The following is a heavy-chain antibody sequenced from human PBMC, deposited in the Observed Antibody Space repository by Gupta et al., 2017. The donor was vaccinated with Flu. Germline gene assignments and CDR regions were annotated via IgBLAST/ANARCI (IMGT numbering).Heavy chain of an antibody. V-gene: IGHV1-69*01. CDR1: SNYT. D-gene: IGHD1-26*01. CDR3: ARDLGSGTYGWFDS. J-gene: IGHJ5*01. Sequence: SNYTIAWVRQAPGQGLEWMGGIIPIFGTANYAQNFQGRVTITADESTNTAYMDLSSLTSEDTAIYYCARDLGSGTYGWFDSWGQGTLVTVS. CDR2: IIPIFGTA.